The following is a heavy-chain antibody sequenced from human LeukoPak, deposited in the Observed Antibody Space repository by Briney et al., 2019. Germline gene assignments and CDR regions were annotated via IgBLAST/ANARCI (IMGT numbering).Heavy chain of an antibody. CDR1: GFTFSSYS. CDR3: ARDYYGSGVDY. D-gene: IGHD3-10*01. J-gene: IGHJ4*02. V-gene: IGHV3-23*01. CDR2: ISGRRIST. Sequence: GGSLRLSCAASGFTFSSYSMNWVRQAPGKGLEWVSAISGRRISTYYADSVKGRFTVSRDNSKNTLYLQMNSLRAEDRAVYYCARDYYGSGVDYWGQGTLVTVSS.